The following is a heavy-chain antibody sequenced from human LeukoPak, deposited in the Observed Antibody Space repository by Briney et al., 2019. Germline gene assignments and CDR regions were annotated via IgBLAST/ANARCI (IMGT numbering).Heavy chain of an antibody. D-gene: IGHD3-22*01. CDR3: ARHASSGYYFPFDY. Sequence: PSETLSLTCTVSGGSISSSSYYWGWIRQPPGKGLEWIGSIYYSGSTYYNPSLKSRVTISVDTSKNQFSLKLSSVTAADTAVYYCARHASSGYYFPFDYWGQGTLVTVSS. V-gene: IGHV4-39*01. J-gene: IGHJ4*02. CDR1: GGSISSSSYY. CDR2: IYYSGST.